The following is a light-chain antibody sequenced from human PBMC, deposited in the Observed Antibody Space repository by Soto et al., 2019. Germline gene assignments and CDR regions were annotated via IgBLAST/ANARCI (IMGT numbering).Light chain of an antibody. CDR2: NAS. Sequence: DIQMTQSPSILSASVGDRVTITCRASQSISFYLAWYQEKPGKAPKVLIWNASTLHRGVPPRFSGSGSGTEFTLTISGLQPDDFATYYCQQYNRYSTWTFGQGTKVDIK. CDR3: QQYNRYSTWT. V-gene: IGKV1-5*01. J-gene: IGKJ1*01. CDR1: QSISFY.